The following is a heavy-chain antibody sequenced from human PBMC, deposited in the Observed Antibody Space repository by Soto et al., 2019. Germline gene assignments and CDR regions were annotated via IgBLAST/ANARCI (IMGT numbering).Heavy chain of an antibody. CDR3: VKGQSSSWSQTGGMDV. J-gene: IGHJ6*02. CDR1: GFTFSTYA. D-gene: IGHD6-13*01. V-gene: IGHV3-23*01. Sequence: EVQLLESGGGLVQPGGSLRLSCAASGFTFSTYAMSWVRQAPGKGLEWVSGIDDSGVRTYYADSVKGRLTISRDNSKKTLDLQMGSLRAEDTAVYYCVKGQSSSWSQTGGMDVWGQGTTVTVSS. CDR2: IDDSGVRT.